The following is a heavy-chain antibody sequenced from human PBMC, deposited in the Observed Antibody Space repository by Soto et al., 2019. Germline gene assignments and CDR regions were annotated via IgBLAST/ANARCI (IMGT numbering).Heavy chain of an antibody. J-gene: IGHJ5*02. CDR1: GFTFSSYA. CDR2: ISYDGSNK. Sequence: QVQLVESGGGVVQPGRSLRLSCAASGFTFSSYAMHWVRQAPGKGLEWVAVISYDGSNKYYADSVKGRFTISRDNSKNTLNLQMNRLGDEETAVYYCAREVEVGSSVGWFDPLGQGTQVTVSS. CDR3: AREVEVGSSVGWFDP. V-gene: IGHV3-30-3*01. D-gene: IGHD1-26*01.